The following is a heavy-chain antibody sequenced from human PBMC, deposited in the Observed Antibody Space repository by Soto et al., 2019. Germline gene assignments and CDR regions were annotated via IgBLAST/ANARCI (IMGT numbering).Heavy chain of an antibody. Sequence: TLSLTCDDSGGSIKSGGYSSSLIRHPPGKGLEWIGYIYHSGSTYYNPSLKSRVTISVDRSKNQFSLKLSSLRSEDTALYYRARGIVGAPDYWGKGTLVTVSS. CDR3: ARGIVGAPDY. V-gene: IGHV4-30-2*01. CDR2: IYHSGST. J-gene: IGHJ4*02. D-gene: IGHD1-26*01. CDR1: GGSIKSGGYS.